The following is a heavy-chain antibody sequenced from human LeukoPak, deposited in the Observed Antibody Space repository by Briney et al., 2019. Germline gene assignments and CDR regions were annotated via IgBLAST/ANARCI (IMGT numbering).Heavy chain of an antibody. CDR2: IYYSGST. V-gene: IGHV4-39*07. Sequence: SETLSLTCTVSGGSISSSSYYWGWIRQPPGKGLEWIGSIYYSGSTYYNPSLKSRVTISVDTSKNQFSLKLSSVTAADTAVYYCARGLPVRYCSGGSCYGVDYWGQGTLVTVSS. D-gene: IGHD2-15*01. CDR1: GGSISSSSYY. J-gene: IGHJ4*02. CDR3: ARGLPVRYCSGGSCYGVDY.